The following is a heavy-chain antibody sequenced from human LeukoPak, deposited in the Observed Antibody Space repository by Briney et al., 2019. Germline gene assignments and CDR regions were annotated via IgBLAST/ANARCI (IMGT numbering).Heavy chain of an antibody. J-gene: IGHJ4*02. Sequence: PGGSLRLSRAASGFTFSSYAMSWVRQAPGKGLEWVSAISGSGGSTYYADSVKGRFTISRDNAKNSLYLQMNSLRAEDTAVYYCARDQGITMVRGVINYWGQGTLVTVSS. CDR3: ARDQGITMVRGVINY. CDR1: GFTFSSYA. V-gene: IGHV3-23*01. CDR2: ISGSGGST. D-gene: IGHD3-10*01.